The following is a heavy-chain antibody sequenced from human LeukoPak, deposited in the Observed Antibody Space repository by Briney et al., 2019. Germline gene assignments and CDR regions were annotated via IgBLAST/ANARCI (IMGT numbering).Heavy chain of an antibody. V-gene: IGHV1-8*01. CDR3: ARGVWFGNLYYYYYMDV. CDR2: MNPNSGNT. J-gene: IGHJ6*03. D-gene: IGHD3-10*01. Sequence: ASVKVSCKASGYTFTSYDINWVRQATGQGLEWMGWMNPNSGNTGYAQKFKGRVTMTRNTSISTAYMELSSLRSEDKAVYYCARGVWFGNLYYYYYMDVWGKGTTVTISS. CDR1: GYTFTSYD.